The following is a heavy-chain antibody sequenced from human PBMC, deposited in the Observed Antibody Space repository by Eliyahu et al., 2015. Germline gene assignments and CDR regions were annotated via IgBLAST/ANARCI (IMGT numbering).Heavy chain of an antibody. V-gene: IGHV4-34*01. Sequence: QQWGAGLLKPSETLSLTCAVYGGSFSGYYWSWIRQPPGKGLEWIGEINHSGSTNYNPSLKSRVTISVDTSKNQFSLKLSPVTAPDTAVYYCARVGFDAFDIWGQGTMVTVSS. CDR2: INHSGST. CDR1: GGSFSGYY. CDR3: ARVGFDAFDI. D-gene: IGHD5-12*01. J-gene: IGHJ3*02.